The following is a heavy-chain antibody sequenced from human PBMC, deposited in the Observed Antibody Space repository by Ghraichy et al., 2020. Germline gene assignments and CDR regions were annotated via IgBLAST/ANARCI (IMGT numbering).Heavy chain of an antibody. J-gene: IGHJ4*02. CDR2: ISSGSTSI. D-gene: IGHD3-10*01. V-gene: IGHV3-48*02. CDR1: GFTFSSYT. Sequence: GGSLRLSCAASGFTFSSYTMIWLRQAPGMGLEWVSYISSGSTSIYYADSVKGRFTISRDNAKNSLYLQMDSLRDEDTAVYYCARVSFYGSGSYYSDYWGQGTLVTVSS. CDR3: ARVSFYGSGSYYSDY.